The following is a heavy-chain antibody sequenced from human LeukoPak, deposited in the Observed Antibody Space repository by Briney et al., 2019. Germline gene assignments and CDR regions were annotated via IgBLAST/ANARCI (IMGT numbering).Heavy chain of an antibody. CDR2: IYYSGST. CDR3: ARDGGYSYGLYFDY. Sequence: SETLSLTCTVSGGSISSYYWSWIRQPPGKGLEWIGYIYYSGSTNYNPSLKSRVTISVDTSKNQFSLKLSSVTAADTAVYYCARDGGYSYGLYFDYWGQGTLVTVSS. V-gene: IGHV4-59*01. D-gene: IGHD5-18*01. J-gene: IGHJ4*02. CDR1: GGSISSYY.